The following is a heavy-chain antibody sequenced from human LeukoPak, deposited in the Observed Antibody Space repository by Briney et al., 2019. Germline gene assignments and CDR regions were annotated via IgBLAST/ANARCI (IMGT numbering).Heavy chain of an antibody. V-gene: IGHV3-30*18. Sequence: GRSLRLSCAASGFTFSSYGMHWVRQAPGKGLEWVAVISYDESNKYCGDSVKGRFTISRDNSKNTLYLQMNSLRAEDTAVYYCAKSGSAAAGQRNWFDPWGQGTLVTVSS. D-gene: IGHD6-13*01. CDR2: ISYDESNK. J-gene: IGHJ5*02. CDR3: AKSGSAAAGQRNWFDP. CDR1: GFTFSSYG.